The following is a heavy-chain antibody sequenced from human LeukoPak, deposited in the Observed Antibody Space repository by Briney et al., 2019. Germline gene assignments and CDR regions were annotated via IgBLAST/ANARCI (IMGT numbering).Heavy chain of an antibody. V-gene: IGHV3-21*01. D-gene: IGHD3-22*01. Sequence: GRSLRLSCAASGFTFSSYSMNWVRQAPGKGLEWVSSISSSSSYIYYADSVKGRFTISRDNAKNSLYLQMNSLRAEDTAVYYCARGGMVPYYYDSSGYYDIDYWGQGTLVTVSS. CDR3: ARGGMVPYYYDSSGYYDIDY. CDR1: GFTFSSYS. J-gene: IGHJ4*02. CDR2: ISSSSSYI.